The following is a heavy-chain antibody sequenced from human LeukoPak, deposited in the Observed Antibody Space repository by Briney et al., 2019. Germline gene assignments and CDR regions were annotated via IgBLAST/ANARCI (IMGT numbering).Heavy chain of an antibody. CDR3: ARVRLDSGTYSLYY. Sequence: PGGSLRLSCAASGFTFSSYGIHWVRQAPAKGLEWVAFIRFDGSNTYYVDSVKGRFTISRDNAENSLYLQMNSLRVEDTAVYYCARVRLDSGTYSLYYWGQGTLVTVSS. D-gene: IGHD3-10*01. CDR2: IRFDGSNT. V-gene: IGHV3-30*02. J-gene: IGHJ4*02. CDR1: GFTFSSYG.